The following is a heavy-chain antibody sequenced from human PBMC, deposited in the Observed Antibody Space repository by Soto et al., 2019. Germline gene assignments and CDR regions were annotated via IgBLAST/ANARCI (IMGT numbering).Heavy chain of an antibody. CDR3: AHSMITFGGVIVKGVY. CDR2: IYWDDDK. CDR1: GFSLSTSGVG. Sequence: KESGPTLVTPTQTLTLTCTFSGFSLSTSGVGVGWIRQPPGKALEWLALIYWDDDKRYSPSLKSRLTITKDTSKNQVVLTMTNMDPVDTATYYCAHSMITFGGVIVKGVYWGQGTLVTVSS. V-gene: IGHV2-5*02. D-gene: IGHD3-16*02. J-gene: IGHJ4*02.